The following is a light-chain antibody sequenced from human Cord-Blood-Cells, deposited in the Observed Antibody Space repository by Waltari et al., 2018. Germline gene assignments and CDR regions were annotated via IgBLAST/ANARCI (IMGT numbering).Light chain of an antibody. CDR2: DVS. V-gene: IGLV2-11*01. CDR1: SSDVGGYNY. J-gene: IGLJ3*02. CDR3: CSYAGSYTWT. Sequence: QSALTQPRPVSGSPGQSVTISCTGTSSDVGGYNYVSWYQHHPGKAPKLMIYDVSKRPSGVPDRFSGSKSGNTASLTSSGLQAEDEADYYCCSYAGSYTWTFGQGTK.